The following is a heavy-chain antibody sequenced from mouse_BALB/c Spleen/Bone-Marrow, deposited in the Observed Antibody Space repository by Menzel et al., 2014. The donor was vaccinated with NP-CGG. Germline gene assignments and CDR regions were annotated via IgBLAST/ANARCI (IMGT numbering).Heavy chain of an antibody. Sequence: EVQGVESGGGLVKLGGSLKLSCAASGFTFSSYYMSWVRRTPEKRLELVAAINSNGGSTYYPDTVKGRFTISRDNAKNTLYLQMSSLKSEGTALYYCARRGWDGYFDYWGQGTTLTVSS. CDR2: INSNGGST. CDR3: ARRGWDGYFDY. V-gene: IGHV5-6-2*01. J-gene: IGHJ2*01. CDR1: GFTFSSYY. D-gene: IGHD4-1*01.